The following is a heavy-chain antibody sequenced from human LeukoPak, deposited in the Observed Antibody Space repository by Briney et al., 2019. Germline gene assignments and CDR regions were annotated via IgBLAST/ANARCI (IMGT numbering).Heavy chain of an antibody. V-gene: IGHV3-33*06. J-gene: IGHJ4*02. D-gene: IGHD3-10*01. CDR1: GFTFSRYG. Sequence: GGSLRLSCAASGFTFSRYGMHWVRQAPGRGLEWVAVIYYDGGNKYYADSVRGRFTISRDDSKNTVYLQMNSLRAEDTAVYSCAKYTSGTSYRGLDQWGQGTLVTVSS. CDR2: IYYDGGNK. CDR3: AKYTSGTSYRGLDQ.